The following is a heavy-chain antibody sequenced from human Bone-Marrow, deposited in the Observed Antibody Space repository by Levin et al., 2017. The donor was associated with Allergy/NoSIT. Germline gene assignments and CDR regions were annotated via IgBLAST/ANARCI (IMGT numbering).Heavy chain of an antibody. CDR3: ARTGKSYSGAGTIFDY. CDR2: IYTSGST. J-gene: IGHJ4*02. D-gene: IGHD1-26*01. CDR1: GGSIGSGTYY. Sequence: SETLSLTCSVSGGSIGSGTYYWSWIRQPAGKGLEWIGRIYTSGSTEYSPSLRNRVTISLDTSNNQFSLRLSSVTAADTAVYYCARTGKSYSGAGTIFDYWGQGTLVTVSS. V-gene: IGHV4-61*02.